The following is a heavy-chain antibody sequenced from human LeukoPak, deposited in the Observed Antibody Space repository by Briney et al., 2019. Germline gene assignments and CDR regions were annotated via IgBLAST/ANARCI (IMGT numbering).Heavy chain of an antibody. CDR1: GFTFTTYG. V-gene: IGHV3-21*06. J-gene: IGHJ4*02. CDR3: ARGWSADYFDY. D-gene: IGHD2-15*01. Sequence: GGSLRLSCAASGFTFTTYGMGWVRQAPGKGLEWVSSISSSSSYIYYADSVKGRFTISRDNAKNSLYLQMNSLRAEDTAVYYCARGWSADYFDYWGQGILVTVSS. CDR2: ISSSSSYI.